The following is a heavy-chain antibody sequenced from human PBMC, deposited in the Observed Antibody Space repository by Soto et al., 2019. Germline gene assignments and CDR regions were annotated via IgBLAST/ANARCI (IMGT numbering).Heavy chain of an antibody. CDR1: GYTFSSYG. J-gene: IGHJ4*02. Sequence: QVRLVQSGAEVKKPGASVKVSCKASGYTFSSYGMSWVRQAPGQGLEWMGWISAYNGNTNYALKVKGRVTMTTDTSTSTAYMELRSLRSDDTAVYYCARDPSIVGASALDYWDQGTLVTVSS. D-gene: IGHD1-26*01. CDR2: ISAYNGNT. V-gene: IGHV1-18*01. CDR3: ARDPSIVGASALDY.